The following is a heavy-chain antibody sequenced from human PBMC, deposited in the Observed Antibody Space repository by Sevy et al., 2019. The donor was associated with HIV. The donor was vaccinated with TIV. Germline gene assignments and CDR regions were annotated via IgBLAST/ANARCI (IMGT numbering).Heavy chain of an antibody. Sequence: ASVKVSCKASGYTFTSYGISWVRQAPGQGLEWMGLISAYNGNTNYAQKLQGRVTMTTDTSTSTAYMVLRSLRSDDKAVYYCARDGVIVVVAATADYYYYGMDVWGQGTTVTVSS. CDR3: ARDGVIVVVAATADYYYYGMDV. V-gene: IGHV1-18*04. CDR2: ISAYNGNT. CDR1: GYTFTSYG. D-gene: IGHD2-15*01. J-gene: IGHJ6*02.